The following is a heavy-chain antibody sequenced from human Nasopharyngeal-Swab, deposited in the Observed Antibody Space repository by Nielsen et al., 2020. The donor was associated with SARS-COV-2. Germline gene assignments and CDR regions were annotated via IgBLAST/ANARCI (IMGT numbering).Heavy chain of an antibody. D-gene: IGHD3-16*01. V-gene: IGHV1-2*02. Sequence: WLRQAPGQGLEWMGWINCNSGFTEYAQKFQGRVTMTRYTSISTAYMELSRLTSDDTAVYYCAREARLGFHWGQGTLVTVSS. J-gene: IGHJ4*02. CDR2: INCNSGFT. CDR3: AREARLGFH.